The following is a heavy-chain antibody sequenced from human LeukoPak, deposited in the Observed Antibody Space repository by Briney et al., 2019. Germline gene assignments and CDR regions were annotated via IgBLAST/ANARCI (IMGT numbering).Heavy chain of an antibody. CDR1: GYTLTELS. CDR2: FDPEDGET. CDR3: ARGPLSYRAHDY. D-gene: IGHD3-16*02. Sequence: ASVKVSCKVSGYTLTELSMHWVRQAPGKGLEWMGGFDPEDGETIYAQKFQGRVTMTRDTSISTAYMELSRLRSDDTAVYYCARGPLSYRAHDYWGQGTLVTVSS. J-gene: IGHJ4*02. V-gene: IGHV1-24*01.